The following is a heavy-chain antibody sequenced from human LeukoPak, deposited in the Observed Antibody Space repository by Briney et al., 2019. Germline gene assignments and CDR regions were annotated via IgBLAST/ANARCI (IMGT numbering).Heavy chain of an antibody. CDR2: ISFDGSDK. D-gene: IGHD3-9*01. J-gene: IGHJ6*03. CDR1: GFTFSSYA. CDR3: AKELRYFDWSLTYYYYYMDV. V-gene: IGHV3-30*04. Sequence: GGSLRLSCAASGFTFSSYAMHWVRQAPGKGLEWVAVISFDGSDKYYADSVKGRFTISRDNAKNTLYLQMNSLRAEDTAVYYCAKELRYFDWSLTYYYYYMDVWGKGTTVTISS.